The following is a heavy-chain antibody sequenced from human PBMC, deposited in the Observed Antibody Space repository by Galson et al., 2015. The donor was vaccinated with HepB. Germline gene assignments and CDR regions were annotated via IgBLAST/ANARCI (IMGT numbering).Heavy chain of an antibody. J-gene: IGHJ4*02. V-gene: IGHV3-30*04. Sequence: SLRLSCAASGFTFSSYSIHWVREAPGKGLEWVAIISHDGRNTYYAYSVKGRFTISRDNSRNTLYLQMNGLRSDDTAVCYCARERGAGWYEGNDYWGRGTLVVVSS. CDR3: ARERGAGWYEGNDY. D-gene: IGHD6-19*01. CDR2: ISHDGRNT. CDR1: GFTFSSYS.